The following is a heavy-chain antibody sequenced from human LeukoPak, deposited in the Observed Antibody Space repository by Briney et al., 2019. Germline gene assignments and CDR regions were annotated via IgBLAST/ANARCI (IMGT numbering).Heavy chain of an antibody. Sequence: GGSQRLSCAASGFTFSSYAMSWVRQAPGKGLEWVSAISGSGGSTYYADSVKGRFTISRDNSKNTLYLQMNSLRAEDTAVYYCAKTEYSSSWYGYYFDYWGQGTLVTVSS. J-gene: IGHJ4*02. CDR1: GFTFSSYA. V-gene: IGHV3-23*01. CDR3: AKTEYSSSWYGYYFDY. CDR2: ISGSGGST. D-gene: IGHD6-13*01.